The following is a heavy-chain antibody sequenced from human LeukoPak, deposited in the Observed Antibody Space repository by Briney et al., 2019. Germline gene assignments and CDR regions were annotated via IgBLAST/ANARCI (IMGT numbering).Heavy chain of an antibody. CDR1: GGSISSSNW. D-gene: IGHD4-17*01. CDR2: IYHSGST. Sequence: PSETLSLTCAVSGGSISSSNWWSWVRQPPGKGLEWIGEIYHSGSTNYNPSLKSRVTISVDKSKNQFSLKLSSVTAADTAVYYCARVSDCGDYNYYFDYWGQGTLVTVSS. V-gene: IGHV4-4*02. J-gene: IGHJ4*02. CDR3: ARVSDCGDYNYYFDY.